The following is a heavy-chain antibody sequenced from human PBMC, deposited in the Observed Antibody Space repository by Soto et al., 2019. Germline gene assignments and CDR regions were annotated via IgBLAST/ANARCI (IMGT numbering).Heavy chain of an antibody. V-gene: IGHV4-59*01. CDR1: GGSISSYY. CDR3: ACGDSRGPFDS. D-gene: IGHD4-17*01. J-gene: IGHJ4*02. CDR2: IYNSGST. Sequence: QVQLQESGPGLVRPSETLSLTCTVSGGSISSYYWSWIRQPPGKGLEWIGYIYNSGSTNYNPSLKSRVTISVDTSKNQFSLKLSSVTAADTAVDYCACGDSRGPFDSWGQGTLVTVSS.